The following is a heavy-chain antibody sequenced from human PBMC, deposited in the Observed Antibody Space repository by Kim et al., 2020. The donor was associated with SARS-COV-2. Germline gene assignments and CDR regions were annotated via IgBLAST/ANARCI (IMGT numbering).Heavy chain of an antibody. D-gene: IGHD7-27*01. CDR3: AREKAGDDAFDI. J-gene: IGHJ3*02. Sequence: NYNPPLKSRVTISVDTSKYQFSLKLSSVTAADTAVYYCAREKAGDDAFDIWGQGTMVTVSS. V-gene: IGHV4-59*01.